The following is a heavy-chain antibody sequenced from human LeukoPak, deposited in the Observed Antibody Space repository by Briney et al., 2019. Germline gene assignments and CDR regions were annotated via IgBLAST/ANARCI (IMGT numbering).Heavy chain of an antibody. CDR3: ARHRVITNDYFDS. CDR2: ISNSGNTI. Sequence: GGSLRISCAASGFTFDDYYMTWIRQAPGKGLEWVSYISNSGNTIKEADSVKGRFTISRDNAQNSLFLQMKSLRAEDTAVYYCARHRVITNDYFDSWGQGTLVTVSS. CDR1: GFTFDDYY. V-gene: IGHV3-11*01. J-gene: IGHJ4*02. D-gene: IGHD3-16*01.